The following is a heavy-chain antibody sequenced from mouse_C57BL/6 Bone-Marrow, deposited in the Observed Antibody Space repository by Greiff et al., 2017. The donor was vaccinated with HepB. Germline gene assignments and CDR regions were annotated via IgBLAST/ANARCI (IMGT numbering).Heavy chain of an antibody. J-gene: IGHJ3*01. CDR3: ARSDYEYDDGY. V-gene: IGHV1-19*01. Sequence: EVQLQQSGPVLVKPGASVKMSCKASGYTFTDYYMNWVKQSHGKSLEWIGVINPYNGGTSYNQKFKGKATLTVDKSSSTAYMELNSLTSEDSAVYYCARSDYEYDDGYWGQGTLVTVSA. D-gene: IGHD2-4*01. CDR2: INPYNGGT. CDR1: GYTFTDYY.